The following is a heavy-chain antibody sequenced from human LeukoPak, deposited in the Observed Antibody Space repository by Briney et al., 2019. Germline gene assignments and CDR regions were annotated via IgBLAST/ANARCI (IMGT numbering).Heavy chain of an antibody. CDR3: ARARGWFNWFDP. Sequence: GASVKVSCKASGYTFTSYYMHWVRQAPGQGLEWMGIINPSGGSTSYAQKFQGRVTMTRNTSTSTVYMELSSLRSEDTAVYYCARARGWFNWFDPWGQGTLVTVSS. V-gene: IGHV1-46*01. CDR1: GYTFTSYY. J-gene: IGHJ5*02. CDR2: INPSGGST. D-gene: IGHD2-15*01.